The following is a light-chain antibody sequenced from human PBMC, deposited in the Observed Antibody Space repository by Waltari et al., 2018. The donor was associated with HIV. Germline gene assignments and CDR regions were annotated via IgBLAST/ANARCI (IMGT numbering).Light chain of an antibody. V-gene: IGKV3-20*01. CDR1: QSVGSSS. Sequence: VLTQSPGSLSLSLGERVSLSCRASQSVGSSSLAWYQQLPGQAPRLLIYATSTRATGIPDRFGGSGSGTDFTLTINRLEPEDSAVYYCQQYGTPPYTFGQGAKVEIK. J-gene: IGKJ2*01. CDR3: QQYGTPPYT. CDR2: ATS.